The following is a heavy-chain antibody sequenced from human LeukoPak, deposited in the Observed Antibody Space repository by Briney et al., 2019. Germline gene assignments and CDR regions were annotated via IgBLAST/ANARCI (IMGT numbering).Heavy chain of an antibody. CDR1: GFTFSSYE. J-gene: IGHJ6*03. V-gene: IGHV3-48*03. Sequence: GGSLRLSCAASGFTFSSYEMNWVRQAPGKGLEWVAYISSSGNTIYYADSVKGRFTISRDNVKNSLYLQMNSLRAEDTAVYYCARAPDYYYYYMDVWGKGTTVTISS. CDR2: ISSSGNTI. CDR3: ARAPDYYYYYMDV.